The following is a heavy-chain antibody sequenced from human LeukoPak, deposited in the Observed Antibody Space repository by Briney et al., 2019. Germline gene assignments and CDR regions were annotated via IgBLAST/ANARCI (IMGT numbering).Heavy chain of an antibody. CDR3: ARGSTSSSLYYYYYYGMDV. Sequence: ASVTVSFKASGYTFTGYYMHWVRQAPGQGLGWMGWINPNSGGTNYAQKFQGRVTMTRDTSISTAYMELSRLRSDDTAVYYCARGSTSSSLYYYYYYGMDVWGQGTTVTVSS. J-gene: IGHJ6*02. CDR2: INPNSGGT. V-gene: IGHV1-2*02. CDR1: GYTFTGYY. D-gene: IGHD6-13*01.